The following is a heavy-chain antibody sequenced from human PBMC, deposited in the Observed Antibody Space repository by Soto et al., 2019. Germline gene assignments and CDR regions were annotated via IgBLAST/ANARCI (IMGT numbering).Heavy chain of an antibody. Sequence: GGSLRLSCAASGFTFSSYGMHWVRQAPGKGLEWVAVIWYDGSNKYYADSVKGRFTISRDNSKNTLYLQMNSLRAEDTAVYYCARDPAVRFLEWLLDYWGQGTLVTVSS. CDR3: ARDPAVRFLEWLLDY. CDR1: GFTFSSYG. J-gene: IGHJ4*02. V-gene: IGHV3-33*01. CDR2: IWYDGSNK. D-gene: IGHD3-3*01.